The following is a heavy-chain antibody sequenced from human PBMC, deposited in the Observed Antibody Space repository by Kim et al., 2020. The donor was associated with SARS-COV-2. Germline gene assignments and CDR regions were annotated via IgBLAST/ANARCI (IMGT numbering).Heavy chain of an antibody. CDR3: ASRHDFWSGYDYYYYGMDV. CDR2: IYYSGST. V-gene: IGHV4-39*01. D-gene: IGHD3-3*01. J-gene: IGHJ6*02. CDR1: GGSISSSSYY. Sequence: SETLSLTCTVSGGSISSSSYYWGWIRQPPGKGLEWIGSIYYSGSTYYKPSLKSRVTISADTSKNQFSLKLSSVTAADTAVYYCASRHDFWSGYDYYYYGMDVWGQGTTVTVSS.